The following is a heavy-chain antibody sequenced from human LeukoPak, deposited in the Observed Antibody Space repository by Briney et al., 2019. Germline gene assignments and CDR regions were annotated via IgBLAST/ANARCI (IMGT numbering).Heavy chain of an antibody. V-gene: IGHV1-18*01. CDR2: ISAYDGNT. Sequence: GASVKVSCKTSGYSFTSYGFSWVRQAPGQGLEWMGWISAYDGNTNYAQKVQGRVTMTTDSSTSIAYMELRSLRSDDTAVYYCAKMGASSGYSPIDYWGQGTLVTVSA. CDR3: AKMGASSGYSPIDY. D-gene: IGHD3-22*01. CDR1: GYSFTSYG. J-gene: IGHJ4*02.